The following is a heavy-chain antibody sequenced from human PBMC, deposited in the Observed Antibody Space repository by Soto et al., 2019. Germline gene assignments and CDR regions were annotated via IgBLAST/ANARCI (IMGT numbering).Heavy chain of an antibody. D-gene: IGHD3-9*01. J-gene: IGHJ4*02. V-gene: IGHV3-15*01. CDR2: IKSKTDGGTT. Sequence: SLRLSCAASGFTFSNAWMSWVRQAPGKGLEWVGRIKSKTDGGTTDYAAPVKGRFTISRDDSKNTLYLQMNSLKTEDTAVYYCTTRAWGFDWLLYFDYWGQGTLVTVSS. CDR1: GFTFSNAW. CDR3: TTRAWGFDWLLYFDY.